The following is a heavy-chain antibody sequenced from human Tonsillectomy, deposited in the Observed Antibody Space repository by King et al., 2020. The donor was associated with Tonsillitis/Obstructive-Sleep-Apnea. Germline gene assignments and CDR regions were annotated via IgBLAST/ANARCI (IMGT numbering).Heavy chain of an antibody. J-gene: IGHJ6*03. CDR2: IDGDGSST. V-gene: IGHV3-74*01. CDR3: ARAPMCSGVGCTDSYNYYSLDV. Sequence: VQLVESGGGLFQPGGSLRLSCTASGFTFTNYWMHWVRHAPGKGLEWVARIDGDGSSTKYADSVKGRFTISRDNAKNTMSLQMNSLRAEDTALYYCARAPMCSGVGCTDSYNYYSLDVWGNGTTVAVSS. D-gene: IGHD2-15*01. CDR1: GFTFTNYW.